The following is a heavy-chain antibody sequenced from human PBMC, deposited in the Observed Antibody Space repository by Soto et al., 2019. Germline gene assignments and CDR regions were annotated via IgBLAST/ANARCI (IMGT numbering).Heavy chain of an antibody. CDR1: GFTFNNYG. J-gene: IGHJ5*02. Sequence: GGSLRLSCAASGFTFNNYGMHWVLQAPCKGLEWVVVISFDGRNTYHADSVKGRFTISRDNSKSTLYLQMTSLRSEDTAVYYCARATPFSPVDWVSWFDPWGKGTLVTVSS. CDR2: ISFDGRNT. CDR3: ARATPFSPVDWVSWFDP. D-gene: IGHD2-21*01. V-gene: IGHV3-30*03.